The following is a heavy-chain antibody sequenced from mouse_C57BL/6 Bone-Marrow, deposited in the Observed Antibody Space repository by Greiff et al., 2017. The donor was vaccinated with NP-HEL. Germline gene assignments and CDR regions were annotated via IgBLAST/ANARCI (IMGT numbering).Heavy chain of an antibody. CDR2: IWSDGST. J-gene: IGHJ4*01. CDR3: ARQAAQAPYYAMDY. D-gene: IGHD3-2*02. Sequence: QVQLQQSGPGLVAPSQSLSITCTVSGFSLTSYGVHWVRQPPGKGLEWLVVIWSDGSTTYNSALKSRLSISKDNSKSQVFLKMNSLQTDDTAMYYCARQAAQAPYYAMDYWGQGTSVTVSS. CDR1: GFSLTSYG. V-gene: IGHV2-6-1*01.